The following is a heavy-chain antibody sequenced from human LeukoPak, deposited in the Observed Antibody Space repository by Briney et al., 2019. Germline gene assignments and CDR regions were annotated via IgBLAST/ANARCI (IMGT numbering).Heavy chain of an antibody. CDR3: ARARRGSYDY. V-gene: IGHV3-72*01. D-gene: IGHD1-26*01. CDR1: GFVLSVHS. CDR2: CRDKADRSIT. Sequence: PGGSLRLSCVASGFVLSVHSMGWVRQAPGKGLEWVGRCRDKADRSITTYAASLKGRFTISRDDSQNSLYLQMSSLKIEDTAVYYCARARRGSYDYWGQGTLVTVSS. J-gene: IGHJ4*02.